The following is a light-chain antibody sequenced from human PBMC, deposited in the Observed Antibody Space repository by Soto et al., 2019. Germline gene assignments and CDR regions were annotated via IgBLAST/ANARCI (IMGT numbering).Light chain of an antibody. J-gene: IGLJ1*01. CDR3: SSYTSSSTYV. Sequence: QSVLTQPASVSGSPGQSITISCTGTSSDVGGYNYVSWCQQHPGKAPKLMIYDVSNWPSGVSNRFSGSKSGNTASLTISGLQAEDEADYYCSSYTSSSTYVFGTGTKLTVL. CDR1: SSDVGGYNY. CDR2: DVS. V-gene: IGLV2-14*01.